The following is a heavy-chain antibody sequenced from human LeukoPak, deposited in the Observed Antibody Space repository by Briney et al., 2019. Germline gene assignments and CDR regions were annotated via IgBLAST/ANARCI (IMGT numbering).Heavy chain of an antibody. D-gene: IGHD5-12*01. J-gene: IGHJ4*02. CDR3: AKGIVATTRQIVFDY. V-gene: IGHV3-23*01. Sequence: GPLRLSCAASGFTFSSYAMSWVRQAPGKGLEWVSAISGSGGSTYYADSVKGRFTISRDNSKNTLYLQMNSLRAEDTAVYYCAKGIVATTRQIVFDYWGQGTLVTVSS. CDR2: ISGSGGST. CDR1: GFTFSSYA.